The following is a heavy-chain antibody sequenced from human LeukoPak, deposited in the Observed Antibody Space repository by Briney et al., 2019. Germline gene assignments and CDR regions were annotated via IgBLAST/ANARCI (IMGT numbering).Heavy chain of an antibody. J-gene: IGHJ3*02. D-gene: IGHD5-24*01. CDR2: IIPMFGTA. Sequence: SVKVSCKASGGTFSSYAISWVRQAPGQGLEWMGGIIPMFGTANYAQKFQGRVTITADKSTSTAYMELSSLRSEDTAVYYCARSGGMAKVLYDAFDIWGQGTMVTVSS. CDR3: ARSGGMAKVLYDAFDI. V-gene: IGHV1-69*06. CDR1: GGTFSSYA.